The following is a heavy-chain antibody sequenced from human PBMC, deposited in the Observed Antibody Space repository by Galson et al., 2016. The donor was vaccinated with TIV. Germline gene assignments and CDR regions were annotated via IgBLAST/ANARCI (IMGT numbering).Heavy chain of an antibody. D-gene: IGHD1-26*01. CDR2: VYNSGST. CDR3: ASDWWVSYTDRPYFDY. Sequence: SETLSLTCTVSGGSITAHHWSWIRQPPGKGLEWIGYVYNSGSTNYNSSLKSRVAISLDTSKHQFSLRLTSVTVADTAVYFCASDWWVSYTDRPYFDYWGQGILVTVSS. CDR1: GGSITAHH. V-gene: IGHV4-59*11. J-gene: IGHJ4*02.